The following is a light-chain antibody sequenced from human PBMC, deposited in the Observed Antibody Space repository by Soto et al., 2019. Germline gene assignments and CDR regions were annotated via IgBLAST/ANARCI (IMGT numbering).Light chain of an antibody. V-gene: IGLV1-40*01. J-gene: IGLJ2*01. CDR2: GNN. CDR3: QSYDSSLSGSV. Sequence: QSVRTQPPSVSGAPGQRVTISCTGSSSNIGAGYDVHWYQQLPGSAPKLLIYGNNNRPSGVPDRFSGSKSGTSASLAITGLQAEDEADYHCQSYDSSLSGSVFGGGTKLTVL. CDR1: SSNIGAGYD.